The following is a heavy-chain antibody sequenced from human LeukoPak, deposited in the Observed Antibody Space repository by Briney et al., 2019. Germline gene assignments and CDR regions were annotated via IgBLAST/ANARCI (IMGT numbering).Heavy chain of an antibody. CDR1: GFTFSIYA. CDR2: ISGSGDST. V-gene: IGHV3-23*01. Sequence: PGGSLRLSCAASGFTFSIYAMSWVRQAPGKGLEWVSGISGSGDSTYYADSVKGRFTISRDNAKNSLYLQMNSLRAEDTAVYYCAELGITMIGGVWGKGTTVTISS. D-gene: IGHD3-10*02. CDR3: AELGITMIGGV. J-gene: IGHJ6*04.